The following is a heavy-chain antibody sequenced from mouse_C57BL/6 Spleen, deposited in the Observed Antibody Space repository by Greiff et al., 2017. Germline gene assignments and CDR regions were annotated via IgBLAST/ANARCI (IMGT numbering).Heavy chain of an antibody. CDR2: IDPSDSYT. CDR1: GYTFTSYW. J-gene: IGHJ2*01. D-gene: IGHD1-1*01. Sequence: QVQLQQPGAELVKPGASVKLSCKASGYTFTSYWMQWVKQRPGQGLEWIGEIDPSDSYTNYNQKFKGKATLTVVTSSSTAYMQLSSLTSEDSAVYYCARHYGSSPYFDYWGQGTTLTVSS. CDR3: ARHYGSSPYFDY. V-gene: IGHV1-50*01.